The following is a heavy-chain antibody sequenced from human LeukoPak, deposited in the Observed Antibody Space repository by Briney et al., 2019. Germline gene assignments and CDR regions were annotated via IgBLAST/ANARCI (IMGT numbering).Heavy chain of an antibody. CDR1: GYTFTGYY. Sequence: ASVKVSCKASGYTFTGYYMHWVRQAPGQGLQWMGWINPNSGGTNYAQNFQGRVTMTRDTSISTAYMELSRLRSDDTAVYYCARDPEPAMVRGVNNWFDPWGQGTLVTVSS. V-gene: IGHV1-2*02. D-gene: IGHD3-10*01. J-gene: IGHJ5*02. CDR2: INPNSGGT. CDR3: ARDPEPAMVRGVNNWFDP.